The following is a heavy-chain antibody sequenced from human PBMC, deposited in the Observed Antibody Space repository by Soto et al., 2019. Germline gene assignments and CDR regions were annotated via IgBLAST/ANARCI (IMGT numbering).Heavy chain of an antibody. D-gene: IGHD2-15*01. V-gene: IGHV1-69*13. CDR3: ARAIDYCSGGSCYWFDP. CDR1: GGTFSSYA. Sequence: SVKVSCKASGGTFSSYAISWVRQAPGQGLEWMGGIIPIFGTANYAQKFQGRVTITADESTSTAYMELSSLRSEDTAVYYCARAIDYCSGGSCYWFDPWGQGTLVTVSS. CDR2: IIPIFGTA. J-gene: IGHJ5*02.